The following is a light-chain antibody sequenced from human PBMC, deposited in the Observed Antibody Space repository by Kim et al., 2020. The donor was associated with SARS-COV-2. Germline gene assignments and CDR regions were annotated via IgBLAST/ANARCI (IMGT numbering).Light chain of an antibody. CDR3: QQYNNWPPT. CDR1: QSVSSN. CDR2: AAS. Sequence: SPGERVPLSRRASQSVSSNVAWYPQRPDQPPRLLISAASTGATGLPARFSGSGSGTEFTHTISSLQSEDFAVYYCQQYNNWPPTFGPGTKVDIK. V-gene: IGKV3-15*01. J-gene: IGKJ3*01.